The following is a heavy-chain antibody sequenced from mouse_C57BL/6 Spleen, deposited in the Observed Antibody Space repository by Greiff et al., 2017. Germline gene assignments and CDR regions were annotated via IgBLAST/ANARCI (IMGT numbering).Heavy chain of an antibody. CDR2: IRYDGST. V-gene: IGHV3-6*01. Sequence: EVQLQQSGPGLVKPSQSLSLTCSVTGYSITSGYYWNWIRQFPGNQLEWMGYIRYDGSTNYNPSLKNRISITRDTSTNQLFLKLSSVTTEDTATYYCARDRDGYYYWGQGTTLTVSS. CDR1: GYSITSGYY. J-gene: IGHJ2*01. D-gene: IGHD2-3*01. CDR3: ARDRDGYYY.